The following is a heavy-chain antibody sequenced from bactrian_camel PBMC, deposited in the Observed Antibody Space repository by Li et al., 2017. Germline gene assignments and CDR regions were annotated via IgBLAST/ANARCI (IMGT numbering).Heavy chain of an antibody. CDR3: ARGEDGAWHQPCGY. J-gene: IGHJ6*01. V-gene: IGHV3S66*01. Sequence: EVQLVESGGGSVHTGETLTLSCTASGFTFDDSDMGWYRQAPGNECKAVSTISSSGRTDYADSVKGRFTISRVNAKNTVYLQMNNLKPEDTGVYYCARGEDGAWHQPCGYWGQGTQVTVS. D-gene: IGHD7*01. CDR1: GFTFDDSD. CDR2: ISSSGRT.